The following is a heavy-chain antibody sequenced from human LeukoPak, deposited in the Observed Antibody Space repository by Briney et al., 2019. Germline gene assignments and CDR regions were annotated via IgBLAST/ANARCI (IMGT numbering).Heavy chain of an antibody. Sequence: GGSLRLSCAASGFTLSKYWMHWVRQAPGEGPVWVSRINPDGSRIDYADSVRGRFTISRDSAKNTLYLQMNSLRAEDTAVYYCARDGDQMYEVYDYWGQGTLVTVSS. CDR3: ARDGDQMYEVYDY. D-gene: IGHD1-14*01. J-gene: IGHJ4*02. V-gene: IGHV3-74*01. CDR1: GFTLSKYW. CDR2: INPDGSRI.